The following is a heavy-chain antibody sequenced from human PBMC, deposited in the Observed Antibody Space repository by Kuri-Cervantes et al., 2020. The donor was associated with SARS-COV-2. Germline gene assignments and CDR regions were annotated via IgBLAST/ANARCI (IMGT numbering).Heavy chain of an antibody. J-gene: IGHJ6*02. CDR3: AREESGGGAAAGDYGMDV. CDR1: GFTFSSYA. D-gene: IGHD6-13*01. CDR2: ISYDGSNK. V-gene: IGHV3-30-3*01. Sequence: GESLKISCAASGFTFSSYAMHWVRQAPGKGLEWVAVISYDGSNKYYADSVKGRFTISRDNSKNTLYLQMNSLRAEDTAVYYCAREESGGGAAAGDYGMDVWGQGTTVTVSS.